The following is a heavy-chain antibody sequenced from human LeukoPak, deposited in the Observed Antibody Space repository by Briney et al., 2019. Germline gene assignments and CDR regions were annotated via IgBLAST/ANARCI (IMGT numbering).Heavy chain of an antibody. Sequence: GGSLRLSCAASGFTFGSYWMHWVRQVPGKGLVWVSRINTDGGGTTYADSVKGRFTISRDNAKNSLYLQMNSLRAEDTAVYYCARDNGSFDFWGQGTLVSVSS. D-gene: IGHD2-8*01. CDR2: INTDGGGT. CDR1: GFTFGSYW. CDR3: ARDNGSFDF. V-gene: IGHV3-74*01. J-gene: IGHJ4*02.